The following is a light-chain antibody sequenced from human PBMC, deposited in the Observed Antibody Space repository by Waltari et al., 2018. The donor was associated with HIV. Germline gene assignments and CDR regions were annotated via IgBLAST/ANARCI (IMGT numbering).Light chain of an antibody. CDR2: EVT. J-gene: IGLJ2*01. Sequence: QSALPQPPSASGPTGQSLNMSCPGPTSDIHDYNFISWYQQYSGKAPKLIIFEVTKRPSGVPDRFSGSRSGNTASLIVSGLQAEDEAVYFCSSFAGSNKLFGGGTKLTVL. CDR3: SSFAGSNKL. V-gene: IGLV2-8*01. CDR1: TSDIHDYNF.